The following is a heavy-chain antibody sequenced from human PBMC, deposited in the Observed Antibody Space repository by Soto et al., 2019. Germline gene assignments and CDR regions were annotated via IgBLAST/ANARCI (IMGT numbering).Heavy chain of an antibody. CDR2: ISYDGRDE. J-gene: IGHJ4*01. CDR3: AKQESGSYFDY. V-gene: IGHV3-30*18. CDR1: GFTLSNYG. Sequence: PGGSLRLSCAVPGFTLSNYGMHWVRQAPGEGLQWVAVISYDGRDEHYADSVKGRFIVSRDNSKNTVYLQMNSLRPEDTAVYSCAKQESGSYFDYWGHGTLVTVSS. D-gene: IGHD1-26*01.